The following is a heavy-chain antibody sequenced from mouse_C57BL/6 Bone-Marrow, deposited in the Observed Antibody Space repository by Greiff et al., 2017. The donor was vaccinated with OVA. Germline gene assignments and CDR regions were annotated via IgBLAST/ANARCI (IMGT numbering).Heavy chain of an antibody. CDR1: GFTFTDYY. V-gene: IGHV1-36*01. D-gene: IGHD1-1*01. CDR3: ARSTTVVAHYYAMDY. Sequence: EVKLQESGPVLVKPGPSVKISCKASGFTFTDYYMHWVKQSHGKSLEWIGLVYPYNGGTSYNQKFKGKATLTVDTSSSTAYMELNSLTSEDSAVYYCARSTTVVAHYYAMDYWGQGTSVTVSS. CDR2: VYPYNGGT. J-gene: IGHJ4*01.